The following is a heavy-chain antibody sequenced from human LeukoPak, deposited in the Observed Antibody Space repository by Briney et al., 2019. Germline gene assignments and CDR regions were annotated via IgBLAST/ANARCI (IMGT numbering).Heavy chain of an antibody. CDR2: ISSSGSTI. D-gene: IGHD1-26*01. Sequence: GGSLRLSCAASGFTFSDYYMSWIRQAPGKGLEWVSYISSSGSTIYYADSVKGRFTISRDNAKNSLYLQMNSLRAEDTAVYYCARDRQWGGSYYFQHWGQGTLVTVSS. V-gene: IGHV3-11*04. J-gene: IGHJ1*01. CDR1: GFTFSDYY. CDR3: ARDRQWGGSYYFQH.